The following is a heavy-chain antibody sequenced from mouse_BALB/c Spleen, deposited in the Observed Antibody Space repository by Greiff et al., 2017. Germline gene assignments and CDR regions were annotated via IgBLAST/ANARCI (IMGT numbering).Heavy chain of an antibody. CDR2: INPYNDGT. V-gene: IGHV1-14*01. Sequence: EVQLQQSGPELVKPGASVKMSCKASGYTFTSYVMHWVKQKPGQGLECIGYINPYNDGTKYNEKFKGKATLTSDKSSSTAYMELSSLTSEDSAVYYCARGDGNYVDWYFDVWGAGTTVTVSS. CDR3: ARGDGNYVDWYFDV. D-gene: IGHD2-1*01. J-gene: IGHJ1*01. CDR1: GYTFTSYV.